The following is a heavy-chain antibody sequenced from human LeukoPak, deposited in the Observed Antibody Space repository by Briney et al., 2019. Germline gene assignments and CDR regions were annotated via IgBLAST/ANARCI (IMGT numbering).Heavy chain of an antibody. CDR3: ARGKDILTGSDAFDI. Sequence: PGRSQRLSCAASGFTFSSYAMHWVRQAPGKGLEWVAVISYDGSNKYYADSVKGRFTISRDNSKNTLYLQMNSLRAEDTAVYYCARGKDILTGSDAFDIWGQGTMVTVSS. CDR2: ISYDGSNK. D-gene: IGHD3-9*01. J-gene: IGHJ3*02. CDR1: GFTFSSYA. V-gene: IGHV3-30-3*01.